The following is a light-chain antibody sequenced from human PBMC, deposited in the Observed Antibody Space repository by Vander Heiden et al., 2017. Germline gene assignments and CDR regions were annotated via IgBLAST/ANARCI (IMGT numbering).Light chain of an antibody. V-gene: IGKV3-11*01. CDR2: DAS. CDR1: QSVSSY. Sequence: EIVLTQSPATLSLSPGERATLSCRASQSVSSYLAWYQQKPGQAPRLLIYDASNRATGIPARFSGSGSGTDFTLTISSLEPEDFAVYYCQQRSNGPPALTFGHGTKVDIK. J-gene: IGKJ3*01. CDR3: QQRSNGPPALT.